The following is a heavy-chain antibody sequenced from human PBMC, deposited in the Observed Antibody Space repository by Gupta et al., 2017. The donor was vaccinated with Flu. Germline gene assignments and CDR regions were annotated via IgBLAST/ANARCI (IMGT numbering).Heavy chain of an antibody. V-gene: IGHV3-23*01. CDR1: GVTFSSYA. D-gene: IGHD2-2*01. J-gene: IGHJ3*02. CDR2: ISGSGGST. CDR3: AKDKIVVVPAAPPAGVGLDAFDI. Sequence: EVQLLESGGGLVQPGGPLRLSCAASGVTFSSYAISWVRQAPRTGLEGVSAISGSGGSTYYANTVTGRFTISRKNSKNTLYLQKNSLRAEDTAVYYCAKDKIVVVPAAPPAGVGLDAFDIWGQGTMVTVSS.